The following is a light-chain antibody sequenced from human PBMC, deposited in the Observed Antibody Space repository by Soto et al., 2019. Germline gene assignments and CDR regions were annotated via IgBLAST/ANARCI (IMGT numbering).Light chain of an antibody. CDR1: QSVSIY. CDR3: QQRSNWPPGTT. CDR2: DAS. V-gene: IGKV3-11*01. Sequence: EVVLTQSPATLSLSPGEGVTLSCRASQSVSIYLAWYQQKPGQAPRLLIYDASKRAAGIPARFSGSGSGTDFTLTISSLEPEDFAVYYCQQRSNWPPGTTFGQGTKLEIK. J-gene: IGKJ2*01.